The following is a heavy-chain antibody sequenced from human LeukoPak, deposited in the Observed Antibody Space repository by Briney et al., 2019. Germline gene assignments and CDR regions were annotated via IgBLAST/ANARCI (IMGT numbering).Heavy chain of an antibody. CDR3: ARGFSGSYWVDY. V-gene: IGHV1-8*01. Sequence: ASVKVSCKASGYTFTGYDINWVRQATGQGLEWMGWMNPNSGNTGYAQKFQGRVTMTRNTSISTAYMELSSLRSEDTAAYYCARGFSGSYWVDYWGQGTLVTVSS. CDR2: MNPNSGNT. J-gene: IGHJ4*02. D-gene: IGHD1-26*01. CDR1: GYTFTGYD.